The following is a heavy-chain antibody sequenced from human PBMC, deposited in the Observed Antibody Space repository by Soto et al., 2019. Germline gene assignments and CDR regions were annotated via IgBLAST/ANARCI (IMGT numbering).Heavy chain of an antibody. J-gene: IGHJ4*02. CDR1: GFTFDYFA. D-gene: IGHD5-12*01. CDR2: ISWNSGSI. V-gene: IGHV3-9*01. CDR3: ATEDLLHGYSGDGHFDY. Sequence: PGGSLRLSCVASGFTFDYFAMHWVRQAPGKGLEWVSGISWNSGSIGYADSVRGRFTISRDNAKNSLYLQMNSLRAEDTAFYYCATEDLLHGYSGDGHFDYWGLGTLVTV.